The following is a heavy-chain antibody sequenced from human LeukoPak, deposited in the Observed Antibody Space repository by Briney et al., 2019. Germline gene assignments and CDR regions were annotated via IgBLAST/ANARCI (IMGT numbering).Heavy chain of an antibody. Sequence: PSETLSLTCTVSGGSISTYYWSWIRQPPGKGLEWVGDIYYSGRTNYNPSLKSRVTISVDTSKIQFSLKLSSVTAADTAVYYCARVPELRSDWYFDLWGRGTLVTVSS. CDR2: IYYSGRT. CDR1: GGSISTYY. D-gene: IGHD1-7*01. CDR3: ARVPELRSDWYFDL. V-gene: IGHV4-59*01. J-gene: IGHJ2*01.